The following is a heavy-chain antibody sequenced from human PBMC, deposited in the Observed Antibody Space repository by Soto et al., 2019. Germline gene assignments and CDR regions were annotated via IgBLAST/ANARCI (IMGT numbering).Heavy chain of an antibody. V-gene: IGHV1-69*13. CDR2: IIPIFGTA. D-gene: IGHD3-3*01. CDR3: ARVSGPSDDLTIFGHGYYYGMDV. J-gene: IGHJ6*02. CDR1: GGTFSSYA. Sequence: ASVKVSCKASGGTFSSYAISWVRQAPGQGLEWMGGIIPIFGTANYAQKFQGRVTITADESTSTAYMELSSLRSEDTAVYYCARVSGPSDDLTIFGHGYYYGMDVWGQGTTVTVSS.